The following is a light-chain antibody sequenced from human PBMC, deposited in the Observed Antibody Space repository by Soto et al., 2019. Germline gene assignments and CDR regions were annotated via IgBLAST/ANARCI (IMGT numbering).Light chain of an antibody. CDR1: SSDVGGYNY. J-gene: IGLJ1*01. Sequence: QSALTQPPSASGSPGQSVTISCTGTSSDVGGYNYVSWYQQAPGKAPKLIIYDVTKRPSGVPDRFSGSKSGNTASLTVSGLQAEDEGDYYCSSFGGFNNFKVFGTGTKLTVL. V-gene: IGLV2-8*01. CDR3: SSFGGFNNFKV. CDR2: DVT.